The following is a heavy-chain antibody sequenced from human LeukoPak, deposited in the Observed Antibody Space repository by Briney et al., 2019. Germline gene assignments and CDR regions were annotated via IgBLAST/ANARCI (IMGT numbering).Heavy chain of an antibody. CDR1: EYTFTAYY. Sequence: ASVELSCKAAEYTFTAYYMHWCRQAPGQRLKCMRWINPNSGGTNYAQKSQGRVTMISDTSINTVYMELSSLRSDDTAVYYCARLSDNYYYDSSTYSYSDYWGQGTLVTVSS. J-gene: IGHJ4*02. V-gene: IGHV1-2*02. CDR3: ARLSDNYYYDSSTYSYSDY. D-gene: IGHD3-22*01. CDR2: INPNSGGT.